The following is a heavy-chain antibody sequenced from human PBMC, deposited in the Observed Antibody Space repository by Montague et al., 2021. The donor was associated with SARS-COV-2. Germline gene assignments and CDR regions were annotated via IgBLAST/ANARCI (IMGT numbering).Heavy chain of an antibody. Sequence: SETLSLTCTVSGDSISHSSYYWGWIRQPPGKGLEWIGSIYYSGSTYYNPSLKSRVTLSVDTSKNQVSLKLNSVTAADTAVYYCARVRQWLVPFDYWGQGTLVTVSS. J-gene: IGHJ4*02. CDR1: GDSISHSSYY. D-gene: IGHD6-19*01. CDR2: IYYSGST. V-gene: IGHV4-39*07. CDR3: ARVRQWLVPFDY.